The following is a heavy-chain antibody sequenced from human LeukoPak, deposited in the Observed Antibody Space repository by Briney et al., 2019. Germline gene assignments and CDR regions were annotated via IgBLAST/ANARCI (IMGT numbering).Heavy chain of an antibody. CDR1: GFTFRCYG. Sequence: GRSLRLSCAASGFTFRCYGMHWLRQAPGKGLEWVAAISYDGSHKYYAESVKGRFTISRDNAKNSVFLQMNTLRAEDTAVYYCVRDSYMFGSDYWGQGTLVTVSS. CDR3: VRDSYMFGSDY. J-gene: IGHJ4*02. V-gene: IGHV3-30*03. D-gene: IGHD3-10*02. CDR2: ISYDGSHK.